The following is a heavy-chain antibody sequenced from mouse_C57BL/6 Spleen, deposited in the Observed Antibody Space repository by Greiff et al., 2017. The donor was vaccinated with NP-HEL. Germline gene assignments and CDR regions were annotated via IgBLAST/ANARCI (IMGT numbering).Heavy chain of an antibody. CDR1: GYAFSSSW. CDR3: AGAPDRYFDY. J-gene: IGHJ2*01. V-gene: IGHV1-82*01. Sequence: VQLQQSGPELVKPGASVKISCKASGYAFSSSWMNWVKQRPGKGLEWIGRIYPGDGDTNYNGKFKGKATLTADKSSRPAYMQLRSLTSEDSAVYFCAGAPDRYFDYWGQGTTLTVSS. CDR2: IYPGDGDT.